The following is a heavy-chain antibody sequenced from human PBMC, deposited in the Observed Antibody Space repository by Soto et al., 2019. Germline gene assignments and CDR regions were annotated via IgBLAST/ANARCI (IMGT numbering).Heavy chain of an antibody. Sequence: SQTLSLTCAISGDSVSSSSAAWNWISQSPSRGLEWLGRTYYRSKWYNDYAVSVKSRITINADTSENQFSLQLNSVTPEDTAVYYCARESSPFDYWGRGTRVTVSA. CDR1: GDSVSSSSAA. CDR3: ARESSPFDY. J-gene: IGHJ4*02. V-gene: IGHV6-1*01. D-gene: IGHD2-2*01. CDR2: TYYRSKWYN.